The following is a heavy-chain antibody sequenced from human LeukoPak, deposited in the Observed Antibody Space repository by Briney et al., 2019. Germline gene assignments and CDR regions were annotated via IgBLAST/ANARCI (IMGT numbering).Heavy chain of an antibody. Sequence: GGSLRLSCTASGFTFTSYWMDWVRQAPGKGLEWVANIDQDGSVKNYVGSVKGRFILSRDNTKNSLHLQINSLRAEDTAVYYCARNSGYPQFDSWGQGPLVIVSS. CDR2: IDQDGSVK. CDR1: GFTFTSYW. J-gene: IGHJ4*02. V-gene: IGHV3-7*01. D-gene: IGHD6-13*01. CDR3: ARNSGYPQFDS.